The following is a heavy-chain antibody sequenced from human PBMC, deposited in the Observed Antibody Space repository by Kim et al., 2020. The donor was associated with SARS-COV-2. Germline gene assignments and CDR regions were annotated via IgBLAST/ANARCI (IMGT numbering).Heavy chain of an antibody. CDR2: IKQDGSEK. J-gene: IGHJ5*02. CDR3: ARALVVPAATNWFDP. Sequence: GGSLRLSCAASGFTFSSYWMSWVRQAPGKGLEWVANIKQDGSEKYYVDSVKGRFTISRDNAKNSLYLQMNSLRAEDTAVYYCARALVVPAATNWFDPWGQGTLVTVSS. CDR1: GFTFSSYW. D-gene: IGHD2-2*01. V-gene: IGHV3-7*03.